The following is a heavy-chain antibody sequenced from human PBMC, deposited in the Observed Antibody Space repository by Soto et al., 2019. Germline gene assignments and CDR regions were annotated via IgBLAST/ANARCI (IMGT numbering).Heavy chain of an antibody. V-gene: IGHV3-23*01. Sequence: EVQLLESGGGLVQPGGSLRLSCEASGFTFSSYAMSWVRQAPGKGLEWVSAISGSGGSTYYADSVKGRFTISRHNSKNSLYLQMNSLRAEDTAVYYFAYGPLATVKLDDWGQGTLVTVSS. CDR1: GFTFSSYA. CDR2: ISGSGGST. J-gene: IGHJ4*02. CDR3: AYGPLATVKLDD. D-gene: IGHD4-17*01.